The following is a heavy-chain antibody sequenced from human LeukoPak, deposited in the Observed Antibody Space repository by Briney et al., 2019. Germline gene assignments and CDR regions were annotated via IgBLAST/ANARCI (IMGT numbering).Heavy chain of an antibody. CDR3: ARAGMTYYDFWSGYYSEAYGMDV. CDR2: INHSGST. D-gene: IGHD3-3*01. CDR1: GGSFSGYY. J-gene: IGHJ6*02. V-gene: IGHV4-34*01. Sequence: SETLSLTCAVYGGSFSGYYWSWIRQPPGKGLEWIGEINHSGSTNYNPSLKSRVTISVDTSKNQFSLKLSSVTAADTAVYYCARAGMTYYDFWSGYYSEAYGMDVWGQGTTVTVSS.